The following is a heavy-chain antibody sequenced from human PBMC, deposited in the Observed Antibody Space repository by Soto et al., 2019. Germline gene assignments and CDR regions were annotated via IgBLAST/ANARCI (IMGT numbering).Heavy chain of an antibody. CDR2: ISGTGGST. Sequence: GGSLRLSCAASGVTFSSYAMSWVRQAPGKGLDRVSSISGTGGSTYYADSVKGRFTNSRDNSKNTLYLQMNSLGAEDTAVYYCAKGNRYYYDSSGYSFFDYWGQGT. D-gene: IGHD3-22*01. V-gene: IGHV3-23*01. CDR1: GVTFSSYA. CDR3: AKGNRYYYDSSGYSFFDY. J-gene: IGHJ4*02.